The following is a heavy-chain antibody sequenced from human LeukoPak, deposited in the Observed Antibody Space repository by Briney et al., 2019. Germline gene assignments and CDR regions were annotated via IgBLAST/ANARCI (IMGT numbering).Heavy chain of an antibody. CDR3: ASRFVELGPTNC. CDR2: INHTGGT. V-gene: IGHV4-34*01. Sequence: SETLSLTCAVYGVSFSGYYGTWLRQSPGKGLEGIGEINHTGGTRYNSSLKSRITISVDTSQNHFSLRLTSVTAADTAVYYCASRFVELGPTNCWGQGTLVTVSS. D-gene: IGHD1-26*01. J-gene: IGHJ4*02. CDR1: GVSFSGYY.